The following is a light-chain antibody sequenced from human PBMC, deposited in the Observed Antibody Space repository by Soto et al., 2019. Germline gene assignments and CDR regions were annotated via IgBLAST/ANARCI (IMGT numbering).Light chain of an antibody. CDR1: QNINRW. CDR2: DAS. J-gene: IGKJ3*01. CDR3: QQSAGN. V-gene: IGKV1-5*01. Sequence: DIQMTQSPSTLATSVGNRVTITCRASQNINRWLAWYQQKPGKAPKVLIYDASSLESGVPSRFSGSGSGTEFTLTITRLQPDDFAPYYCQQSAGNFGPGTKVDFK.